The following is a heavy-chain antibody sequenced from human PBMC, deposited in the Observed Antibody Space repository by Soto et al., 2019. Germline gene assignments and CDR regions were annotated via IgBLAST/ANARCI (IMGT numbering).Heavy chain of an antibody. CDR2: IYYSGST. V-gene: IGHV4-31*03. CDR3: ARVFSDSSSFFDP. Sequence: QVQLQESGPGLVKPSQTLSLTCTVSGGSISSGNYYWSWIRQHPGKGLEWIGYIYYSGSTSYNPSLKSRVTLSVDTSKKQFSLKLSSVTAADTAVYYCARVFSDSSSFFDPWGQGTLVTVSS. D-gene: IGHD6-13*01. CDR1: GGSISSGNYY. J-gene: IGHJ5*02.